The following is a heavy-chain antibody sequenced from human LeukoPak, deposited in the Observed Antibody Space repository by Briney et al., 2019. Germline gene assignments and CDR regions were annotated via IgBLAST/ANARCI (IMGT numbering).Heavy chain of an antibody. J-gene: IGHJ3*02. CDR3: ARDEGRGAFEI. CDR1: GGSISGFY. CDR2: IHYSGST. V-gene: IGHV4-59*01. Sequence: SSETLSLTCTVSGGSISGFYWSWIRQPPGKGLEWIGYIHYSGSTNYNTSLKSRVTISVDTSKNQFSLKLSSVTAADTAVYYCARDEGRGAFEIWGQGTMVTVSS.